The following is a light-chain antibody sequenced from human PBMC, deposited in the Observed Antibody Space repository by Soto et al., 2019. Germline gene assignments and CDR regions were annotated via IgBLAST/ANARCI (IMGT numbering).Light chain of an antibody. Sequence: QSALTQPASVSGSPGQSITISCTGTSSDVGGYNYVSWYQQHPGKAPKLMIYYVSNRPSGVSNRFSGSKSGNTASLTISGLQAEDEADYYCGSYTSSSTVVFGGGTKLTVL. J-gene: IGLJ2*01. CDR1: SSDVGGYNY. CDR3: GSYTSSSTVV. CDR2: YVS. V-gene: IGLV2-14*01.